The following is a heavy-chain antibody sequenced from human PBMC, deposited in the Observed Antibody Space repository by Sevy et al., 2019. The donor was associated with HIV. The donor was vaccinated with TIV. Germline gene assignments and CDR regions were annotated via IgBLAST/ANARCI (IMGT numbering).Heavy chain of an antibody. V-gene: IGHV3-30*02. J-gene: IGHJ3*02. CDR2: IWYDGTNK. D-gene: IGHD2-8*02. Sequence: GGSLRLSCAASGFTFSSYGMHWVRQAPDKGLEWVAVIWYDGTNKYYGDSVKGRFTISRDNSKDTLYLQMNSLRPEDTAVYFCAKDRKVLLVVYAIPFDVFDIWGHGTMVTVSS. CDR1: GFTFSSYG. CDR3: AKDRKVLLVVYAIPFDVFDI.